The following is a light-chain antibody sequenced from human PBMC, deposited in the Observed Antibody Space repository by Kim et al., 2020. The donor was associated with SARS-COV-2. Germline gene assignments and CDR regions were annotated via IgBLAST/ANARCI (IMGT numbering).Light chain of an antibody. J-gene: IGKJ2*01. CDR2: AAA. CDR3: QQTSKIPYT. Sequence: SASIGDRVTITCRSSQSINNYLDWYQQKEGKAPESLIFAAANLQSGVPSRFSGSGSGTDFTLTISSLQPEDFTTYDCQQTSKIPYTFGQGTKLEI. CDR1: QSINNY. V-gene: IGKV1-39*01.